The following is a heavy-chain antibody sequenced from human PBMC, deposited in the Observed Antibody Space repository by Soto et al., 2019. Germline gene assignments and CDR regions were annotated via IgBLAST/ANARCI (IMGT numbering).Heavy chain of an antibody. J-gene: IGHJ5*02. CDR3: ARDTVGYCSSTSSKCGWFDP. D-gene: IGHD2-2*01. CDR2: IIPIFGTA. CDR1: GGTFSSYA. V-gene: IGHV1-69*13. Sequence: SVKVSCKASGGTFSSYAISWVRQAPGQGLEWMGGIIPIFGTANYAQKFQGRVTITADESTSTAYMELSSLRPEDTAVYYCARDTVGYCSSTSSKCGWFDPWGQGTLVTVSS.